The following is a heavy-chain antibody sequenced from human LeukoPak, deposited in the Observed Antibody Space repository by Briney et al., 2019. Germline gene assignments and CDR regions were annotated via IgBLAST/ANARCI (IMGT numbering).Heavy chain of an antibody. CDR1: GYSIISGYY. CDR2: IYHSGST. Sequence: SETLSLTCAVSGYSIISGYYWGWIRQPPGKGLEWIGSIYHSGSTYYNPSLKSRVTISVDTSKNQFSLKLSSVTAADTAVYYCARDPGGDNYYYYYYGMDVWGKGTTVTVSS. J-gene: IGHJ6*04. V-gene: IGHV4-38-2*02. CDR3: ARDPGGDNYYYYYYGMDV. D-gene: IGHD4-17*01.